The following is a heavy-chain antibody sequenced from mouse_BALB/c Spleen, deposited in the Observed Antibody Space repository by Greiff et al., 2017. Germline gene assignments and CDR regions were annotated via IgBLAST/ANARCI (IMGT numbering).Heavy chain of an antibody. D-gene: IGHD1-2*01. J-gene: IGHJ3*01. V-gene: IGHV2-3*01. CDR1: GFSLTSYG. CDR2: IWGDGST. Sequence: VQRVESGPGLVAPSQSLSITCTVSGFSLTSYGVSWVRQPPGKGLEWLGVIWGDGSTNYHSALISRLSISKDNSKSQVFLKMNSLQTDDTARYYCAREGTTATWFAYWGQGTLVTVSA. CDR3: AREGTTATWFAY.